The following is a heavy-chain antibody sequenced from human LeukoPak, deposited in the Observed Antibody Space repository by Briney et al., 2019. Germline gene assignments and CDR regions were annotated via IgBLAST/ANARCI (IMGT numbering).Heavy chain of an antibody. J-gene: IGHJ5*02. Sequence: PGGSLRLSCAASGFALTSYAMSWVRQAPGQGLEWVSSISISGVSTYYADSVKGRFTISRDNSENTLHLQMNSLRVEDTAIYFCARCMVLRQGRCNWFDPWGQGTLVTVSS. V-gene: IGHV3-23*01. CDR1: GFALTSYA. CDR2: ISISGVST. D-gene: IGHD2-8*01. CDR3: ARCMVLRQGRCNWFDP.